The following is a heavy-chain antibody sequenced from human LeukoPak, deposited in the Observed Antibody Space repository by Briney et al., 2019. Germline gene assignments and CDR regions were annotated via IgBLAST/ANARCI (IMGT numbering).Heavy chain of an antibody. CDR1: GFTFSSYA. D-gene: IGHD2-15*01. V-gene: IGHV3-23*01. CDR3: ATTFIVVVVAATPPFDY. Sequence: PGGSLRLSCAASGFTFSSYAMSWVRQAPGKGLEWVSAISGSGGSTYYADSVKGRFTISRDNSKNTLYLQMNSLRAEDTAVYYCATTFIVVVVAATPPFDYWGQGTLVTVSS. CDR2: ISGSGGST. J-gene: IGHJ4*02.